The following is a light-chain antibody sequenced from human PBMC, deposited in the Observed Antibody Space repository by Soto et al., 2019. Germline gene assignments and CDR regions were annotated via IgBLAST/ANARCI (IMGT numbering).Light chain of an antibody. CDR3: AAWDDSLNGWV. Sequence: QSVLTQPPSASGTPGQRVTISCSGSSSNIGSNTVNWYQQLPGTAPKLLIYSNNQRPSGVPDRFSGSKSGTSASLDISGLQSEDEADYYCAAWDDSLNGWVFGGGTQLTVL. CDR1: SSNIGSNT. V-gene: IGLV1-44*01. J-gene: IGLJ7*01. CDR2: SNN.